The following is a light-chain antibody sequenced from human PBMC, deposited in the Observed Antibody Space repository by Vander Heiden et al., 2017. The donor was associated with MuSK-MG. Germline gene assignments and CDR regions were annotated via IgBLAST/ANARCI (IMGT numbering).Light chain of an antibody. CDR3: QQYHIYSRT. CDR1: QSIVTW. Sequence: DLQITQSPSTLSASIEDRVTITCRASQSIVTWLAWYQQKPGKAPKLLIYDASTLESGVPSRFRGSGSGTEFTLTISSLQPDDFATYYCQQYHIYSRTFGQGTKVEIK. J-gene: IGKJ1*01. CDR2: DAS. V-gene: IGKV1-5*01.